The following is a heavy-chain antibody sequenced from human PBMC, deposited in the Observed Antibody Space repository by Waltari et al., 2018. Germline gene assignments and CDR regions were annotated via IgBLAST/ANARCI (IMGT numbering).Heavy chain of an antibody. J-gene: IGHJ4*02. V-gene: IGHV1-69*08. CDR2: IIPSLGTA. Sequence: QVQLVQSGAEVKKPGSSVKVSCKASGGTFSSYAISWVRQAPGQGLEWMRRIIPSLGTANYAQKFQGRVTITADKSTSTAYMELSSLRSEDTAVYYCASGFLGYGVDYWGQGTLVTVSS. D-gene: IGHD4-17*01. CDR1: GGTFSSYA. CDR3: ASGFLGYGVDY.